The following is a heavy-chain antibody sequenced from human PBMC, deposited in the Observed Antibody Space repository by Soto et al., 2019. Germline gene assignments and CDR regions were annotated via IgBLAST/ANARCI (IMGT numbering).Heavy chain of an antibody. J-gene: IGHJ4*02. CDR1: GGSISSYY. CDR3: AGAHVDTAMGDFDY. CDR2: IYYSGST. Sequence: SETLSLTCPVSGGSISSYYLSWIRQPPGKGLEWIGYIYYSGSTNYNPSLKSRVTISVDTSKNQFSLKLSSVTAADTAVYYCAGAHVDTAMGDFDYWGQGTLVTVSS. V-gene: IGHV4-59*01. D-gene: IGHD5-18*01.